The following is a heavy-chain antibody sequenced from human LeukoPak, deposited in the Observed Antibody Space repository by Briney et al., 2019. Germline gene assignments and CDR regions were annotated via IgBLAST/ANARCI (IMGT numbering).Heavy chain of an antibody. J-gene: IGHJ6*04. CDR2: IIPIFGTA. V-gene: IGHV1-69*06. CDR3: ARDPPSYDILTGYHNYYYGMDV. D-gene: IGHD3-9*01. CDR1: GGTFSSYA. Sequence: SVKVSFKASGGTFSSYAISWVRQAPGQGLEWMGGIIPIFGTANYAQKFQGRVTITADKSTSTAYMELSSLRSEDTAVYYCARDPPSYDILTGYHNYYYGMDVWGKGTTVTVSS.